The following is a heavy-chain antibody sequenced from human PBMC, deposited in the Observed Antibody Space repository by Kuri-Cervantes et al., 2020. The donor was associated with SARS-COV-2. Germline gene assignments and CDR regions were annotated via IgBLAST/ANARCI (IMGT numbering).Heavy chain of an antibody. J-gene: IGHJ6*03. Sequence: GSLRLSCTVSGGSISSGSYYWSWIRQPAGKGLEWIGYIYTSGSTNYNPSLKSRVTMPVDTSKNQFSLKLSSVTAADTAVYYCASSYYDFWSGPYYYYYMDVWGKGTTVTVSS. D-gene: IGHD3-3*01. CDR2: IYTSGST. V-gene: IGHV4-61*10. CDR3: ASSYYDFWSGPYYYYYMDV. CDR1: GGSISSGSYY.